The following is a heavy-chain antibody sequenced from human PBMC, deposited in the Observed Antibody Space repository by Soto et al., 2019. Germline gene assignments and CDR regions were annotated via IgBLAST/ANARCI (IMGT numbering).Heavy chain of an antibody. D-gene: IGHD3-16*02. J-gene: IGHJ4*02. CDR3: ARVGFMITFGGVIVNDYFDY. Sequence: EVQLVESGGGLVQPGGSLRLSCAASGFTFSSYSMNWVRQAPGKGLEWVSYISSSSSTIYYADSVKGRFTISRDNAKNSLYLQMNSLRAEETAVYYCARVGFMITFGGVIVNDYFDYWGQGTLVTVSS. CDR2: ISSSSSTI. V-gene: IGHV3-48*01. CDR1: GFTFSSYS.